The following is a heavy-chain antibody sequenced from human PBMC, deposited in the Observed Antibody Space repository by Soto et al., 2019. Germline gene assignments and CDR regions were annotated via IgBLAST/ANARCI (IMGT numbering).Heavy chain of an antibody. CDR2: IYYSGSPSYIPSLST. CDR1: GGSVSSGGYY. D-gene: IGHD3-9*01. Sequence: QVRLQESGPGLVRPSQTLSLICTVSGGSVSSGGYYWNWIRQRPGKGLEWIGHIYYSGSPSYIPSLSTYRGTNSSHQSLRSRLSTSVDTSNNQLTLKLPSVTAADRAVYYCARGPLDGSYFDSWGPGPLLTLSS. CDR3: ARGPLDGSYFDS. V-gene: IGHV4-31*03. J-gene: IGHJ4*02.